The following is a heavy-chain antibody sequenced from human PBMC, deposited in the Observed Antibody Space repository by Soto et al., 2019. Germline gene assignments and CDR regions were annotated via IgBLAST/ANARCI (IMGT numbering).Heavy chain of an antibody. V-gene: IGHV4-59*08. CDR3: ARHWDWGSLAY. J-gene: IGHJ4*02. CDR1: GGSISSDY. Sequence: QVQLQESGPGLVKPSETLSLTCTVSGGSISSDYWSWIRQPPGKGLEWIGYIYYGGSINYNPSLGSRVAISVATSKNQFSLKLTSVTAADTAVYSCARHWDWGSLAYWGQGTLVTVSS. D-gene: IGHD3-16*01. CDR2: IYYGGSI.